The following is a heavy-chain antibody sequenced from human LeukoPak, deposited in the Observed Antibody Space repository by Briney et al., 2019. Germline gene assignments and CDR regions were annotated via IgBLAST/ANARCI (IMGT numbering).Heavy chain of an antibody. CDR2: ISYSGTT. CDR3: ARDVVVTSSPDAFDI. Sequence: SETLSLTCTVSGGSISSYYWSWIRQPPGKGLEWIGCISYSGTTYYNPSLKSRLTISADTSNNLFSLNLSSVTAADTAVYYCARDVVVTSSPDAFDIWGQGTMVTVSS. V-gene: IGHV4-59*06. J-gene: IGHJ3*02. D-gene: IGHD2-15*01. CDR1: GGSISSYY.